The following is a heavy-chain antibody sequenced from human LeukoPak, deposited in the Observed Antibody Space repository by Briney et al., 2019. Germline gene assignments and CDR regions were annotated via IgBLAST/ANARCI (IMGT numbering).Heavy chain of an antibody. V-gene: IGHV3-23*01. D-gene: IGHD1-1*01. Sequence: GGSLRLSCAASGFTFSSYAMSWVRQAPGKGLEWVSAISGSGGSTYYADSVKGRFTISRENAKNSLYLQMNSLRAGDTAVYYCACGTGTTPFDYWGQGTLVTVSS. CDR2: ISGSGGST. J-gene: IGHJ4*02. CDR1: GFTFSSYA. CDR3: ACGTGTTPFDY.